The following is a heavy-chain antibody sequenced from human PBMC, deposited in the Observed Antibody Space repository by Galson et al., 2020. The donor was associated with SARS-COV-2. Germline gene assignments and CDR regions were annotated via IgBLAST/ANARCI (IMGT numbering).Heavy chain of an antibody. CDR3: ARGGSTYYYDSSGFDDAFDI. Sequence: GGSLRLSCAASGFTFSSYWMHWVRQAPGKRLVWVSRINSDGSSTSYADSVKGRFTISRDNAKNTLYLQMNSLRAEDTAVYYCARGGSTYYYDSSGFDDAFDIWGQGTMVTVSS. CDR2: INSDGSST. CDR1: GFTFSSYW. V-gene: IGHV3-74*01. J-gene: IGHJ3*02. D-gene: IGHD3-22*01.